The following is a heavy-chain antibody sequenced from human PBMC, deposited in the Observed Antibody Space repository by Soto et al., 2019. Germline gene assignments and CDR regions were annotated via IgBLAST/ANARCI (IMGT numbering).Heavy chain of an antibody. V-gene: IGHV3-30*03. CDR2: ISGDGINT. D-gene: IGHD1-26*01. CDR1: GFNFGLFG. CDR3: ARGNLSFDFDS. J-gene: IGHJ4*02. Sequence: GGSLRLSCAASGFNFGLFGMHWVRQAPGKGLEWVAFISGDGINTQYADSVRGRFTLSRDYSRKTMYLQMDSLRDEDTALYYCARGNLSFDFDSWGLGTLVTVSS.